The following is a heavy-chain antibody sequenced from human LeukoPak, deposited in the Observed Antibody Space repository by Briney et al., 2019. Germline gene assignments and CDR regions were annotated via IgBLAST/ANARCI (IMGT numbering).Heavy chain of an antibody. CDR2: IYYSGST. V-gene: IGHV4-39*02. D-gene: IGHD2-15*01. J-gene: IGHJ6*03. CDR1: GGSISSSSYY. CDR3: AREDCSGGSCYSFYYYYMDV. Sequence: SETLSLTCTVSGGSISSSSYYWGWIRQPPGKGLEWIGSIYYSGSTYYNPSLKSRVTISVDTSKNQFSLKLSSVTAADTAVYYCAREDCSGGSCYSFYYYYMDVWGKGTTVTVSS.